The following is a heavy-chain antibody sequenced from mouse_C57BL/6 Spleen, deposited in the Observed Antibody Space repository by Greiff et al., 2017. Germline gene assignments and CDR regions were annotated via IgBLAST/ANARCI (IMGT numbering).Heavy chain of an antibody. V-gene: IGHV1-80*01. Sequence: VKLQQSGAELVKPGASVKISCKASGYAFSSYWMNWVKQRPGKGLEWIGQIYPGDGDTNYNGKFKGKATLTADKSSSTAYMQLSSLTSEDSAVYFCARSGTGRDAMDYWGQGTSVTVSS. CDR1: GYAFSSYW. CDR3: ARSGTGRDAMDY. CDR2: IYPGDGDT. D-gene: IGHD4-1*01. J-gene: IGHJ4*01.